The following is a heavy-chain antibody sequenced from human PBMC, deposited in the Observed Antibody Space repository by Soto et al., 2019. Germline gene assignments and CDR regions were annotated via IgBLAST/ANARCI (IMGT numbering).Heavy chain of an antibody. CDR2: IYYSGST. Sequence: PSETLSLTCTVSGGSISSGGYYWSWIRQHPGKGLEWIGYIYYSGSTYYNPSLKSRVTISVDTSKNQFSLKLSSVTAADTAVYYCARALAGYDIDYWGQGTLVTVSS. CDR3: ARALAGYDIDY. D-gene: IGHD5-12*01. V-gene: IGHV4-31*03. CDR1: GGSISSGGYY. J-gene: IGHJ4*02.